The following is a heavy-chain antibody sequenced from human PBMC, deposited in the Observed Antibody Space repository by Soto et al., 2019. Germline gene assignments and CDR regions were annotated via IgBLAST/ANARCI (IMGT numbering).Heavy chain of an antibody. CDR2: IDWDDDK. Sequence: TGPTLGNEEQSVRKTCTFSGLSHSKRGEGVGWIRQPPGKALEWLARIDWDDDKRYSRSLKSRLTITKDTSKNQVVLTMTNMDPVDTATYYCAHSWYCSGGSCYYTYYFDYWGQGTLVTVSS. D-gene: IGHD2-15*01. J-gene: IGHJ4*02. V-gene: IGHV2-5*02. CDR3: AHSWYCSGGSCYYTYYFDY. CDR1: GLSHSKRGEG.